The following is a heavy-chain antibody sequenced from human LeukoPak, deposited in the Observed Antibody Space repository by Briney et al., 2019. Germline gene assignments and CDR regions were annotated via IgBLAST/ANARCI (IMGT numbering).Heavy chain of an antibody. Sequence: SETLSLTCAVYGGSFSGYYWSWIRQPPGKGREWIGEINHSGGTNYNPSLKSRVTISVDTSKNQFSLKLSSVTAADTAVYYCAKHSSSSSPEYWYFDLWGRGTLVTVSS. D-gene: IGHD6-6*01. CDR1: GGSFSGYY. CDR2: INHSGGT. J-gene: IGHJ2*01. CDR3: AKHSSSSSPEYWYFDL. V-gene: IGHV4-34*01.